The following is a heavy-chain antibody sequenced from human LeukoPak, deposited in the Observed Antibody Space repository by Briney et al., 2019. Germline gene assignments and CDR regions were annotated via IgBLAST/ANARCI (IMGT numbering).Heavy chain of an antibody. CDR1: GITFSSYE. CDR3: ASPQWLAF. Sequence: AGSLTLSCVVSGITFSSYEMNWIRQAPGKGLEWVSYISTSGSTIYYADSVKGRFTVSRDNAKNSLYLQMNSLRAEDTAIYYCASPQWLAFWGQGTLVTVSS. D-gene: IGHD6-19*01. CDR2: ISTSGSTI. J-gene: IGHJ4*02. V-gene: IGHV3-48*03.